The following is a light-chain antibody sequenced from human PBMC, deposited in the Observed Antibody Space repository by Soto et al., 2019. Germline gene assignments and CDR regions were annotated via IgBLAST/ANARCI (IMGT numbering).Light chain of an antibody. V-gene: IGLV1-40*01. CDR3: SSYTSSSTLV. CDR1: SSNIGAGYD. Sequence: QSVLTQPPSVSGAPGQRVTISCTGSSSNIGAGYDVHWYQQLPGTAPKLMIYEVSNRPSGVSNRVSGSKSGNTASLTISGLQAEDEADYYCSSYTSSSTLVFGTGTKVTVL. CDR2: EVS. J-gene: IGLJ1*01.